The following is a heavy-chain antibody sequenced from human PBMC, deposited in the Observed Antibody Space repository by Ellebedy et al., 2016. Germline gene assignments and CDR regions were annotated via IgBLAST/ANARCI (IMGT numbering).Heavy chain of an antibody. V-gene: IGHV3-23*01. D-gene: IGHD4-17*01. CDR1: GLTVSSFF. J-gene: IGHJ4*02. CDR3: RQGHYANY. CDR2: MRGDGAKT. Sequence: GESLKISXAPSGLTVSSFFMGWVRQDPGKGLEWVSTMRGDGAKTHLADSVKGRFTMSRDIPKNTVYLQMNRLRAEDTAVYYCRQGHYANYWGQGTLVTVSS.